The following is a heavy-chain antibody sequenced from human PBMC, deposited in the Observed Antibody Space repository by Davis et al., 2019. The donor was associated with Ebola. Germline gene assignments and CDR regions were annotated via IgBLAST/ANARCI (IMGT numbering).Heavy chain of an antibody. V-gene: IGHV3-48*01. CDR1: GFTFSSYS. CDR2: ISSSSSTI. J-gene: IGHJ4*02. D-gene: IGHD2-15*01. CDR3: AIPDCSGANCYSVYIKN. Sequence: GESLKISCAASGFTFSSYSMNWVRQAPGKGLEWVSYISSSSSTIYYGDSVKGRFTISRDNSNNLLYLQMNSLRAEDTAVYYCAIPDCSGANCYSVYIKNWGQGTLVTVSS.